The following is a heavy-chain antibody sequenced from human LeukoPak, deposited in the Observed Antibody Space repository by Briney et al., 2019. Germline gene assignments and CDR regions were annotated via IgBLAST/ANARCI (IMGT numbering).Heavy chain of an antibody. CDR2: ISGSGGST. CDR1: GFIFSDYY. V-gene: IGHV3-23*01. D-gene: IGHD2-15*01. J-gene: IGHJ3*02. CDR3: AKSFYCSGGSCYSPDDAFDI. Sequence: GGSLRLSCAASGFIFSDYYMSWVRQAPGKGLEWVSAISGSGGSTYYADSVKGRFTISRDNSKNTLYLQMNSLRAEDTAVYYCAKSFYCSGGSCYSPDDAFDIWGQGTMVTVSS.